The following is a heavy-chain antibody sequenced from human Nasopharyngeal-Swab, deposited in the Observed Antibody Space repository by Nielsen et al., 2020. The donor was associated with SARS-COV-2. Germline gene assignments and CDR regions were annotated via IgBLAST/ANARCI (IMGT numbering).Heavy chain of an antibody. CDR1: GYTFTSYG. J-gene: IGHJ6*03. D-gene: IGHD6-19*01. CDR2: ISAYNGNT. Sequence: ASVKVSCKASGYTFTSYGISWVRQAPGQGLEWMGWISAYNGNTNYAQKLQGRVTMTTDTSTSTAYMELRSLRSDDTAVYYCARDGGAVAGTLYHYYYMDVWGTGTTVTVSS. CDR3: ARDGGAVAGTLYHYYYMDV. V-gene: IGHV1-18*04.